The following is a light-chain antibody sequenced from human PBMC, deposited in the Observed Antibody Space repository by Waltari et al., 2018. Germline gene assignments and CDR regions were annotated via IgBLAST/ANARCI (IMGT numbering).Light chain of an antibody. Sequence: DILMTQTPLSLSVTPGQPASISCKSSQSLLFFNGKTYLYWILQKPGQPPQLLVYDASHRLSGVPDRFSGSGSGTDFTLKISRVEAEDVGVYYCMQSVQHPWTLGQGTKVEIK. J-gene: IGKJ1*01. V-gene: IGKV2D-29*01. CDR2: DAS. CDR1: QSLLFFNGKTY. CDR3: MQSVQHPWT.